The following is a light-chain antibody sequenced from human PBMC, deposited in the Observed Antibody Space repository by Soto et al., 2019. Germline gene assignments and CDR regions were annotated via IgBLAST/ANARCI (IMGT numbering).Light chain of an antibody. J-gene: IGLJ2*01. CDR3: NSYTSSGTVV. CDR1: SSDVGGYNF. V-gene: IGLV2-14*03. CDR2: DIS. Sequence: QAASVSGSPGQSITISCTGTSSDVGGYNFVSWYQHYPGKAPKLIIYDISNRPSGVSDRFSGSKSGNTASLTISGLQAEDEADYYCNSYTSSGTVVFGGGTKLTVL.